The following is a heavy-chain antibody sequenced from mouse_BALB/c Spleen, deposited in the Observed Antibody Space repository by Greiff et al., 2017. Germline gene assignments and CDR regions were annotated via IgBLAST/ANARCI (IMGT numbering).Heavy chain of an antibody. CDR3: NPYYYGTSYYFDY. D-gene: IGHD1-1*01. V-gene: IGHV14-4*02. J-gene: IGHJ2*01. Sequence: EVQLQQSGAELVRSGASVKLSCTASGFNIKDYYMHWVKQRPEQGLEWIGWIDPENGDTEYAPKFQGKATMTADTSSNTAYLQLSSLTSEDTAVYYCNPYYYGTSYYFDYWGQGTTLTVSS. CDR1: GFNIKDYY. CDR2: IDPENGDT.